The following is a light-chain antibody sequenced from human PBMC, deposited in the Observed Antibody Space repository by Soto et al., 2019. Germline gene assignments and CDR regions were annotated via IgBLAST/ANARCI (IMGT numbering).Light chain of an antibody. V-gene: IGLV2-14*01. Sequence: QSVPTQPASVSVTPGQTSSISRTGSSSDVGGYKYVSWYQQLPGKAPKRIMYEANNRPSEVSNRFSGSRSGDTASLTISGLNPEDEADYYCHSYTNGYTFVLGTGTKVTVL. J-gene: IGLJ1*01. CDR2: EAN. CDR3: HSYTNGYTFV. CDR1: SSDVGGYKY.